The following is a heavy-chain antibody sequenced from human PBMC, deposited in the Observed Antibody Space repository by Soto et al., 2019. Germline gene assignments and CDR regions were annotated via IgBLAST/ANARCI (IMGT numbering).Heavy chain of an antibody. V-gene: IGHV3-30-3*01. D-gene: IGHD3-10*01. CDR1: GFTFSSYA. J-gene: IGHJ2*01. CDR3: ARGGEGILWFGDQNWYFDL. Sequence: GGSLRLSCAASGFTFSSYAMHWVRQAPGKGLEWVAVISCDGSNKYYADSVKGRFTISRDNSKNTLYLQMNSLRAEDTAVYYCARGGEGILWFGDQNWYFDLWGRGTLVTVSS. CDR2: ISCDGSNK.